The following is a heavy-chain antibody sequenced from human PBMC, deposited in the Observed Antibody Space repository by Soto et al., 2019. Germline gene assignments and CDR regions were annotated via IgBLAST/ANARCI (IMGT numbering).Heavy chain of an antibody. D-gene: IGHD6-19*01. CDR1: TDSSSFTNSY. J-gene: IGHJ4*02. Sequence: SETLSLTCTVSTDSSSFTNSYWGWIRQPPGKGLQWIGSSSYNGGTFYNPSLKGRAVISFDTSKKQSTLQVTSVTAADTAVYFWARPPIAVVWRGFDFWGQGSPVTVSS. CDR2: SSYNGGT. CDR3: ARPPIAVVWRGFDF. V-gene: IGHV4-39*01.